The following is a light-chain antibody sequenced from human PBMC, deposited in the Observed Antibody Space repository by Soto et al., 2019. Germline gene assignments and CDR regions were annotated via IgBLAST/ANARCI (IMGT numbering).Light chain of an antibody. Sequence: QSALTQPASVSGAPGQTITISCSGTSTNIGGSNYVAWYQQHPGKAPKLIIYGVSNRPSGVSNRFSGSKSGNTASLTIAGRQAEDEADYFCYSSRSSSSTFVVFGTGTKLTVL. CDR3: YSSRSSSSTFVV. J-gene: IGLJ1*01. V-gene: IGLV2-14*03. CDR2: GVS. CDR1: STNIGGSNY.